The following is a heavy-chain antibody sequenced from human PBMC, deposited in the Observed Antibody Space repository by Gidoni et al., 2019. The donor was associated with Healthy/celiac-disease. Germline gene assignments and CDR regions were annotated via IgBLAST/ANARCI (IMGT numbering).Heavy chain of an antibody. CDR2: ISGSGGST. D-gene: IGHD2-15*01. CDR1: GITFSSDA. CDR3: AKEVGYCSGGSCYPYYYYGMDV. Sequence: EVQLLESGGGLVQPGGSLRLSCAASGITFSSDAMSCVRQAPGKGLEWVSAISGSGGSTYYADSVKGRFTISRDNSKNTLYLQMNSLRAEDTAVYYCAKEVGYCSGGSCYPYYYYGMDVWGQGTTVTVSS. V-gene: IGHV3-23*01. J-gene: IGHJ6*02.